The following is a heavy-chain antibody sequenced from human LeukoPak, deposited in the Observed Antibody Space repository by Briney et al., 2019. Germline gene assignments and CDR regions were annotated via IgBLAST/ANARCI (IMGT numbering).Heavy chain of an antibody. CDR2: IYYSGST. Sequence: SETLSLTCTVSGGSISSSSYYWGWIRQPPGKGLEWIGSIYYSGSTYYNPSLKSRVTISVDTSKNQFSLKLSSVTAADTAVYYCAGHSRDTAMAPWKPPFDYWGQGTLVTVSS. V-gene: IGHV4-39*01. D-gene: IGHD5-18*01. CDR1: GGSISSSSYY. J-gene: IGHJ4*02. CDR3: AGHSRDTAMAPWKPPFDY.